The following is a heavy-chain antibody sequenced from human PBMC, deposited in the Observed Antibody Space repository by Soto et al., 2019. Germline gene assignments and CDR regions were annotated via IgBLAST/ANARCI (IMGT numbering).Heavy chain of an antibody. CDR1: GGTFSSYT. J-gene: IGHJ6*02. CDR3: ARDPGLLWFGELSYYYYGMDV. D-gene: IGHD3-10*01. Sequence: QVQLVQSGAEVKKPGSSVKVSCKASGGTFSSYTISWVRQAPGQGLEGMGRIIPILGIANYAQKFQGRVTITANKSTNTAYMELSSLRSEDTAVYYCARDPGLLWFGELSYYYYGMDVWGQGTTVTVSS. V-gene: IGHV1-69*08. CDR2: IIPILGIA.